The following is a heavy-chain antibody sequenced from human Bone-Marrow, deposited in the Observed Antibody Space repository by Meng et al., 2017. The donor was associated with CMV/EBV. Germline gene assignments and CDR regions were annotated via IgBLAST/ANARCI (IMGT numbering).Heavy chain of an antibody. D-gene: IGHD6-19*01. CDR3: ARAHKYSSSLPVDY. V-gene: IGHV3-48*03. CDR2: ISSSGSTI. Sequence: GGSLRLSCAASGFTFDDYGMSWVRQAPGKGLEWVSYISSSGSTIYYADSVKGRFTISRDNAKNSLYLQMNSLRAEDTAVYYCARAHKYSSSLPVDYWGQGTLVTVSS. J-gene: IGHJ4*02. CDR1: GFTFDDYG.